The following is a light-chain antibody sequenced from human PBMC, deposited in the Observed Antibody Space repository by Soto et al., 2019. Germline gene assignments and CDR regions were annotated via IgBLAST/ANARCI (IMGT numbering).Light chain of an antibody. CDR1: SSNIGSNT. CDR2: SNN. Sequence: QSVLTQPPSASGTPGQRVTISCSGSSSNIGSNTVNWYQQLPGTAPKHLIYSNNQRPSGVPDRVSGSKSGTSASLAISGLQSEDEDDYYCAAWDDSLNGFYVFGTGTKLTVL. J-gene: IGLJ1*01. CDR3: AAWDDSLNGFYV. V-gene: IGLV1-44*01.